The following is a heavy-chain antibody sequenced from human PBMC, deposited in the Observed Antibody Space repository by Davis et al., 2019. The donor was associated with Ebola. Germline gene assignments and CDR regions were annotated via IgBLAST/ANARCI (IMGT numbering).Heavy chain of an antibody. V-gene: IGHV3-33*08. CDR3: TGSSGKNDY. Sequence: GESLKISCTASGFTFDDYAMHWVRQAPDKGLEWVAVIWYDGSRKYYGDSVKGRFTISRDNSNNLLYLQMNSLKTEDTAVYYCTGSSGKNDYWGQGTLVTVSS. D-gene: IGHD6-19*01. J-gene: IGHJ4*02. CDR2: IWYDGSRK. CDR1: GFTFDDYA.